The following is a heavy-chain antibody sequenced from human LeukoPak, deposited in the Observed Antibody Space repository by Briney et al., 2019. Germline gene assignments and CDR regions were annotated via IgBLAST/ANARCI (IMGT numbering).Heavy chain of an antibody. J-gene: IGHJ4*02. V-gene: IGHV3-20*04. CDR1: GFTFDDYG. CDR2: INWNGGST. D-gene: IGHD6-6*01. Sequence: GGSLRLFCAASGFTFDDYGMSWVRQAPGKGLEWVSGINWNGGSTGYAESVKGRFTISRDNAKNSLYLQMNSLRAEDTALYYCASAEGGFSSSSGYDCWGQGTLVTVSS. CDR3: ASAEGGFSSSSGYDC.